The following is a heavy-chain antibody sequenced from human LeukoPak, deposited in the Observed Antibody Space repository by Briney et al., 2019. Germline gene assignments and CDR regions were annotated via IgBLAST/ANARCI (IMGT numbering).Heavy chain of an antibody. Sequence: SETLSLTCTVSGGSTSSYYWSWIRQSPGKGLEWIGYIYDSGNTNYNPSLKSRVTISVDTSKNQFSLKLSSVTAADTAVYYCARHYSGSDGGFDIWGQGTMVTVSS. V-gene: IGHV4-59*01. CDR2: IYDSGNT. CDR1: GGSTSSYY. J-gene: IGHJ3*02. CDR3: ARHYSGSDGGFDI. D-gene: IGHD1-26*01.